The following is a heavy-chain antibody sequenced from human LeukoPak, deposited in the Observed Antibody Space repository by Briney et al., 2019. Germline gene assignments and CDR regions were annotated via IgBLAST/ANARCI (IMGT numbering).Heavy chain of an antibody. J-gene: IGHJ4*02. CDR1: GFTFSSYS. Sequence: GGALRLSCAASGFTFSSYSMNWVRQAPGKGREWVSCISSSSSTIYHADSVKGRFTISRDNAKNSLYLQMTSLRDEDTAVYYCARDVGYDLGYWGQGTLVTVSS. CDR2: ISSSSSTI. V-gene: IGHV3-48*02. CDR3: ARDVGYDLGY. D-gene: IGHD5-12*01.